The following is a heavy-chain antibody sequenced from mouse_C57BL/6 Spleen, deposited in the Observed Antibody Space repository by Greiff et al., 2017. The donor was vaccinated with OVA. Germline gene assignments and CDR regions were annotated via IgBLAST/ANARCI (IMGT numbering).Heavy chain of an antibody. D-gene: IGHD1-1*01. CDR3: ARGAVVASMDY. Sequence: EVHLVESGGGLVKPGGSLKLSCAASGFTFSSYAMSWVRQTPEQRLEWVATISDGGSYTYYQDNVKGRFTLSRDKAKNKLYLQMSSLKSEDTAMYYCARGAVVASMDYWGQGTSVTVSS. J-gene: IGHJ4*01. CDR1: GFTFSSYA. CDR2: ISDGGSYT. V-gene: IGHV5-4*01.